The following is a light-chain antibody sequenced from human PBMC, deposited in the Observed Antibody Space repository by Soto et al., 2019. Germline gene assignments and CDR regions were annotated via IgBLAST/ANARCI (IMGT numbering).Light chain of an antibody. CDR2: DAS. J-gene: IGKJ5*01. CDR1: QSISSW. V-gene: IGKV1-5*01. Sequence: DIQMTQSRSTLCASVGDRVSITCRASQSISSWLAWYQQKPGKAPKLLIYDASSLESGVPSRFRGSGSRRELTLTISSLQPDDFATHYCQKYNSYSIEFGQCTRLEI. CDR3: QKYNSYSIE.